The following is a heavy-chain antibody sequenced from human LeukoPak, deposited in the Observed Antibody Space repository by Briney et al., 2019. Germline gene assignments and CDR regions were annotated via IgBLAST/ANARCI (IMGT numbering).Heavy chain of an antibody. D-gene: IGHD3-9*01. Sequence: GGSLRLSCAASGFPFSSYAMSWVRQAPGKGLEWVSAISGSGGSTYYADSVKGRFTISRDNSKNTLYLQMNSLRAEDTAVYYCAKGTPYYDILTGYYKGYYFDYWGQGTLVTVSS. CDR1: GFPFSSYA. CDR3: AKGTPYYDILTGYYKGYYFDY. J-gene: IGHJ4*02. V-gene: IGHV3-23*01. CDR2: ISGSGGST.